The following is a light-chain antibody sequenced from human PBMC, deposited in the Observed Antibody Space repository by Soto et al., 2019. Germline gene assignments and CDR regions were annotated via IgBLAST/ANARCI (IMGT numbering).Light chain of an antibody. V-gene: IGKV1-39*01. Sequence: DIQMTQSPSSLSASVGDRVTITCRASESISRYFNWYQQKPGKAPKILIYTASSWQSGVPSVISGSASRTDFTLTISSLQPEDFATYYWQQSYSMTTFGGGTKVEIK. J-gene: IGKJ4*01. CDR1: ESISRY. CDR3: QQSYSMTT. CDR2: TAS.